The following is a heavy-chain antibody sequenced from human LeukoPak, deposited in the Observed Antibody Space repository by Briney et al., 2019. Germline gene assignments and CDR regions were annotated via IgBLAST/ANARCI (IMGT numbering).Heavy chain of an antibody. CDR3: ARGMVGDYGSGTLFWDYYGMHV. CDR2: IYYSGST. V-gene: IGHV4-59*01. Sequence: PSETLSLTCTVSGGSISSYYWSWIRQPPGKGLEWIGYIYYSGSTNYNPSLKSRVTISVDTSKNQFSLKLSSVTAADTAVYYCARGMVGDYGSGTLFWDYYGMHVWGQGTTVTVSS. CDR1: GGSISSYY. J-gene: IGHJ6*02. D-gene: IGHD3-10*01.